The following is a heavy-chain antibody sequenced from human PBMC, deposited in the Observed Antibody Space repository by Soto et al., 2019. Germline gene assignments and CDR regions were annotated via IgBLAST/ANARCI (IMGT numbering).Heavy chain of an antibody. CDR2: INPNSGGT. Sequence: ASVEVSCKASGFTFTGHYIHWVRQAPGQGLEWMGWINPNSGGTSYAQKFQGRVTMTRDTSITTAYMELSRLSSDDTAVYYCAKNGSFFRPSLGYFDYWGQGTLVTVSS. D-gene: IGHD1-1*01. CDR1: GFTFTGHY. J-gene: IGHJ4*02. V-gene: IGHV1-2*02. CDR3: AKNGSFFRPSLGYFDY.